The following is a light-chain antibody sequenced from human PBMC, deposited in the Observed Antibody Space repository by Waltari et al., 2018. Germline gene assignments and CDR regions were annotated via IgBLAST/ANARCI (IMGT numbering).Light chain of an antibody. Sequence: FMLTQPHSLSESPGKTVIISCTRSSGSIASNFVQWYQQRPGSAPTTIIFEDNQRPSGAPDRFSGSIDRSSNSASLTISGLKPEDEADYYCQSYDDDLKGVFGGGIKLTVL. CDR2: EDN. CDR1: SGSIASNF. J-gene: IGLJ3*02. CDR3: QSYDDDLKGV. V-gene: IGLV6-57*04.